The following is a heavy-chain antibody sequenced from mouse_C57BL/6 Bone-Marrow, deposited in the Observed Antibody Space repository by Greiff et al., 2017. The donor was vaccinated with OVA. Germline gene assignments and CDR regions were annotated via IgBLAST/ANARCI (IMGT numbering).Heavy chain of an antibody. J-gene: IGHJ3*01. CDR1: GYTFTSYW. CDR3: ARFYYDYDGGFAY. Sequence: QVQLKQPGAELVKPGASVKLSCKASGYTFTSYWMHWVKQRPGQGLEWIGMIHPNSGSTNYNENFKSKATLTVDKSSSTAYMQLSSLTSEDSAVYYCARFYYDYDGGFAYWGQGTLVTVSA. CDR2: IHPNSGST. V-gene: IGHV1-64*01. D-gene: IGHD2-4*01.